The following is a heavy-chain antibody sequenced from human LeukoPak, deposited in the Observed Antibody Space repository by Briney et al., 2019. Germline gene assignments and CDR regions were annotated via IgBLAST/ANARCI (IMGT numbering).Heavy chain of an antibody. J-gene: IGHJ4*02. CDR1: TDSISSNNW. V-gene: IGHV4-4*02. D-gene: IGHD5-18*01. CDR3: ARGGGYSYGFFDS. CDR2: IYHSGST. Sequence: ASETLSLTCAVSTDSISSNNWWSWVRQSPGKGLEWIGEIYHSGSTKYNPSLKSRVTISVDKSKNEFSLRLSLVTAADTAVYYCARGGGYSYGFFDSWGQGTLVTVSS.